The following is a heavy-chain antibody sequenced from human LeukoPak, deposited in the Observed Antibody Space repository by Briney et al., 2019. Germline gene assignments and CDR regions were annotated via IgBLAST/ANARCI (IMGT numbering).Heavy chain of an antibody. CDR1: GGSISSGSYY. CDR3: ARGEKYNWNYGATYYFDY. V-gene: IGHV4-39*07. CDR2: IYYSGST. D-gene: IGHD1-7*01. Sequence: SETLSLTCTVSGGSISSGSYYWGWIRQPPGKGLEWIGSIYYSGSTYYNPSLKSRVTISVDTSKNQFSLKLSSVTAADTAVYYCARGEKYNWNYGATYYFDYWGQGTLVTVSS. J-gene: IGHJ4*02.